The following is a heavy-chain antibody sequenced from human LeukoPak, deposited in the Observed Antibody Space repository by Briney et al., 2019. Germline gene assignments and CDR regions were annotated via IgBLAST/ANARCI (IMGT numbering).Heavy chain of an antibody. CDR3: AKDEDYGDYRSGVY. CDR1: GGSISSSSYY. J-gene: IGHJ4*02. Sequence: ETLSLTCTVSGGSISSSSYYWGWIRQPPGKGLEWVSAISGSGGSTYYADSVKGRFTISRDNSKNTLYLQMNSLRAEDTAVYYCAKDEDYGDYRSGVYWGQGTLVTVSS. V-gene: IGHV3-23*01. D-gene: IGHD4-17*01. CDR2: ISGSGGST.